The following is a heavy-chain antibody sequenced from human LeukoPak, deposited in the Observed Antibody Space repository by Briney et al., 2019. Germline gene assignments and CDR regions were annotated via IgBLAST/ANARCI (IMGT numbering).Heavy chain of an antibody. CDR2: ISAYNGNT. V-gene: IGHV1-18*01. CDR1: GYTFTSYG. CDR3: AWHTRYSSGWYRVGDY. D-gene: IGHD6-19*01. J-gene: IGHJ4*02. Sequence: ASVKVSCKASGYTFTSYGISWVRQAPGQGLERMGWISAYNGNTNYAQKLQGRVTMTTDTSTSTAYMELRSLRSDDTAVYYCAWHTRYSSGWYRVGDYWGQGTMVTVSS.